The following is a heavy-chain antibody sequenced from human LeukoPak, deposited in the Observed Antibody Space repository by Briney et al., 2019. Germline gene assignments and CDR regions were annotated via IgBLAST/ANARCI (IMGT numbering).Heavy chain of an antibody. J-gene: IGHJ4*02. CDR3: ARRYCSGGSCYYFDY. V-gene: IGHV4-39*01. CDR1: GGSISSSSSY. Sequence: PSETLSLTCTVSGGSISSSSSYWGWIRQPPGKGLEWIGSIYYSGSTYYNPSLKSRVTVSVDTSKNQFSLKLSSVTAADTAVYYCARRYCSGGSCYYFDYWGQGTLVTVSS. D-gene: IGHD2-15*01. CDR2: IYYSGST.